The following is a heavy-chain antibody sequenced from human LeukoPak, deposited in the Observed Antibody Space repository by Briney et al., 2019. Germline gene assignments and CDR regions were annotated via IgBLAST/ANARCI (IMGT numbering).Heavy chain of an antibody. D-gene: IGHD2-2*01. CDR3: TRGRPIVVVPAANNFDY. J-gene: IGHJ4*02. Sequence: GRSLRLSCTASGFTLGDYAMSWVRQAPGKGLEWVGFIRSKAYGGTTEYAASVKGRFTISRDDSKSIAYLQMNSLKTEDTAVYYCTRGRPIVVVPAANNFDYWGQGTLVTVSS. V-gene: IGHV3-49*04. CDR2: IRSKAYGGTT. CDR1: GFTLGDYA.